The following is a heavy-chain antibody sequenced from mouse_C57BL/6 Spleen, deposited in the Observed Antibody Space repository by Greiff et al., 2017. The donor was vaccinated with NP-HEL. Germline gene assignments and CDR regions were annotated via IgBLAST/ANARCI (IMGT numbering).Heavy chain of an antibody. J-gene: IGHJ4*01. CDR3: TREGAQATPMDY. D-gene: IGHD3-2*02. CDR1: GFNIKDYY. Sequence: VQLQQSGAELVRPGASVKLSCTASGFNIKDYYMHWVKQRPEQGLEWIGRIDPEDGDTEYAPKFQGKATMTADTSSNTAYLQLSSLTSEDTAVYYCTREGAQATPMDYWGQGTSVTVSS. CDR2: IDPEDGDT. V-gene: IGHV14-1*01.